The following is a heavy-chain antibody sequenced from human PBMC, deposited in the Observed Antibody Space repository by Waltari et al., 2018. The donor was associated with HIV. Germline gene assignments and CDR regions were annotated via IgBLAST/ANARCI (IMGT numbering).Heavy chain of an antibody. J-gene: IGHJ4*02. CDR3: ARGFRVGCSDATCYSHY. CDR2: SNSDATST. D-gene: IGHD2-15*01. CDR1: GFTFISYW. V-gene: IGHV3-74*01. Sequence: VQLVESGGNLVQPGGSLSLSCAASGFTFISYWMHLVRQAPGKGLVWVSRSNSDATSTAYADSVKGRFTISRDNAKNTLYLQMNSLRAEDTAVYYCARGFRVGCSDATCYSHYWGQGTLVTVSS.